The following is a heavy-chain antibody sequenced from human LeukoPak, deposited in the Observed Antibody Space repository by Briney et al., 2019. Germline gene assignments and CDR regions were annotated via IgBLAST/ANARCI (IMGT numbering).Heavy chain of an antibody. CDR2: ISGRGDNT. V-gene: IGHV3-23*01. Sequence: GGSLRLSCAASGFTFSSYAMSWVRQAPGKGLEWVSGISGRGDNTDYADSVKGRFTISRDNSKNTLYLQMNSLRAEDTAVYYCAKSDDYNDRYYFVSWGQGTLVTVSS. D-gene: IGHD5-24*01. CDR3: AKSDDYNDRYYFVS. J-gene: IGHJ4*02. CDR1: GFTFSSYA.